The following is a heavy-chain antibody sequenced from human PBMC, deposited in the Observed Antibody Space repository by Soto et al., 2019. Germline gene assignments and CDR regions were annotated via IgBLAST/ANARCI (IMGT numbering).Heavy chain of an antibody. D-gene: IGHD6-19*01. V-gene: IGHV1-2*04. CDR2: INPNSGGT. J-gene: IGHJ6*02. CDR1: GYTFTGYY. CDR3: ARDLLSNGAGTFSISYGMDV. Sequence: ASVKVSCKASGYTFTGYYVHWVRQAPGQGLEWMGWINPNSGGTNYAQKFQGWVTMTRDTSISTAYMELSRLRSDDTAVYYCARDLLSNGAGTFSISYGMDVWGQGTTVTVSS.